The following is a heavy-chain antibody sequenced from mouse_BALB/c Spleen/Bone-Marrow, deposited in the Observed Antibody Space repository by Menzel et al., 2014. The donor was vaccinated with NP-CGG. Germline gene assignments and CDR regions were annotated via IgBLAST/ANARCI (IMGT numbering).Heavy chain of an antibody. V-gene: IGHV1-18*01. J-gene: IGHJ1*01. CDR1: GYTFTDYT. CDR2: VNPNIGGA. Sequence: VQLQQSGPELVKPGASVMISCKTSGYTFTDYTIYWVTQSLGKSLEWIGNVNPNIGGANYNQKFKGKVTLTLDKSSRTAYTELRGRTFEDSAVYYCARGRHFDVWGAGSTVTVSS. CDR3: ARGRHFDV.